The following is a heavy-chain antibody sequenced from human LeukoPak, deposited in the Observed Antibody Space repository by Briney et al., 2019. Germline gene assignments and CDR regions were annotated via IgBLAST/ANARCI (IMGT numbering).Heavy chain of an antibody. CDR2: ISSSSSYI. Sequence: PGGSLRLSCAASGFTFSSYSMNLVHQAPGKGLEWVSSISSSSSYIYYADSVKGRFTISRDNAKNSLYLQMNSLRAEDTAVYYCARDRDFSQAQTFDPWGQGTLVTVSS. CDR3: ARDRDFSQAQTFDP. J-gene: IGHJ5*02. V-gene: IGHV3-21*01. CDR1: GFTFSSYS.